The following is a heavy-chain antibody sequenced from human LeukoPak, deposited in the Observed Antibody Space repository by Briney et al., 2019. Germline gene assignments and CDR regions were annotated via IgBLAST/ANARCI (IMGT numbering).Heavy chain of an antibody. CDR2: ISGNGGST. CDR3: AKYRSAWSFDY. J-gene: IGHJ4*02. Sequence: GESLKISCAASGFTFSSYALTWVRQAPGKGLEWVSAISGNGGSTNYADSVKGRFTISRDNSKNTLYLQVNSLRAEDTAVYYCAKYRSAWSFDYWGQGTLVTVSS. D-gene: IGHD6-13*01. V-gene: IGHV3-23*01. CDR1: GFTFSSYA.